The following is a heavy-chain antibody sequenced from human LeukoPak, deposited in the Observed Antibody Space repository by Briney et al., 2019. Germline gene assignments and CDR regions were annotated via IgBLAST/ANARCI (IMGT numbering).Heavy chain of an antibody. Sequence: SVXXXXKGSXXTFXTXYIXXMRQAPGQGLEWMGFIKPADGYTKYAQNFQGRVTMTADTSRNTVNMELSSLRSEDTAVYFCARVEGHTATVSDWGQGTLVTVSS. CDR3: ARVEGHTATVSD. D-gene: IGHD5-18*01. V-gene: IGHV1-46*01. CDR2: IKPADGYT. J-gene: IGHJ4*02. CDR1: XXTFXTXY.